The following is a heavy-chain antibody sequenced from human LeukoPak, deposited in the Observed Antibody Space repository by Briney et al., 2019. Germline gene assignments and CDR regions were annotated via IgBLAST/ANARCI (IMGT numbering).Heavy chain of an antibody. CDR1: GGSISSYY. Sequence: PSETLSLTCTVSGGSISSYYWSWIRQPAGKGLERIGRIYTSGSTNYNPSLKSRVTISVDTSKNQFSLKLSSVTAADTAVYYCARAGYSSGQYYFDYWGQGTLVTVSS. V-gene: IGHV4-4*07. D-gene: IGHD6-19*01. J-gene: IGHJ4*02. CDR2: IYTSGST. CDR3: ARAGYSSGQYYFDY.